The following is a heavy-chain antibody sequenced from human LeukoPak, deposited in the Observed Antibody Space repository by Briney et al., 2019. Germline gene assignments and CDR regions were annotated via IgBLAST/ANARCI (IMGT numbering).Heavy chain of an antibody. J-gene: IGHJ4*02. D-gene: IGHD3-9*01. CDR1: GFTFSSYA. CDR2: ISGSGGST. V-gene: IGHV3-23*01. CDR3: AKDGPPHDILTGYRRTSAYYFDY. Sequence: GGSLRLSCAASGFTFSSYAMSWVRQAPGKGLEWVSAISGSGGSTYYADSVKGRFSISRDNSKNTLYLKMNSLRGEDTAVYYCAKDGPPHDILTGYRRTSAYYFDYWGQGTLVTVSS.